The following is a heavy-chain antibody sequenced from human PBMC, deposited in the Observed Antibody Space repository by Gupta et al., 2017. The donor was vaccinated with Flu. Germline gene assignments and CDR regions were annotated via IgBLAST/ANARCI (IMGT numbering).Heavy chain of an antibody. D-gene: IGHD2-2*02. J-gene: IGHJ4*02. CDR1: GYTFTSYA. V-gene: IGHV1-3*01. Sequence: QVQLVQSGAEGRKPGASVKVSCKASGYTFTSYAKNWVRQAPGQRLEWMGWINAGNGKTKYSQHFLGRVTITRDTFASTAYMELSSLKSEDTAVYYCATHVPTSILSGNYWGQGTLVTVSS. CDR3: ATHVPTSILSGNY. CDR2: INAGNGKT.